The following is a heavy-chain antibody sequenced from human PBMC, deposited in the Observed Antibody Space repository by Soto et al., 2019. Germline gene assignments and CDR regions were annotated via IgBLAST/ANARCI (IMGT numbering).Heavy chain of an antibody. CDR2: IYYSGST. J-gene: IGHJ4*02. V-gene: IGHV4-59*01. CDR1: GGSISSYY. Sequence: SETLSLTCTVSGGSISSYYWSWIRQPPGKGLEWIGYIYYSGSTNYNPSLKSRVTISVDTSKNQFSLKLSSVTAADTAVYYCARGYRSKLLDYWGQGTLVTVSS. CDR3: ARGYRSKLLDY. D-gene: IGHD1-26*01.